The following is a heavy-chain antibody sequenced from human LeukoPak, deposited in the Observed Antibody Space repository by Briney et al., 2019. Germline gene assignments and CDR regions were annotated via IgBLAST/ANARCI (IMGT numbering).Heavy chain of an antibody. CDR2: ISSSSTNI. D-gene: IGHD6-19*01. V-gene: IGHV3-21*01. CDR3: ARVYSSGWYFDP. CDR1: GFTISSYR. Sequence: GGSLRLSSAASGFTISSYRMNWVRQAPGKGLEWVSSISSSSTNIYYADSVKGRFTISRDNAKNSLYLQMNSLRAEDTAVYYCARVYSSGWYFDPWGQGTLVTVSS. J-gene: IGHJ5*02.